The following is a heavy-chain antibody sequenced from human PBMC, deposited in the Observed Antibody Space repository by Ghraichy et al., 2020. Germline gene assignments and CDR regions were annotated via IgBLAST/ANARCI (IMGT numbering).Heavy chain of an antibody. Sequence: GGSLRLSCAASGFTFSSYAMSWVRQAPGKGLEWVSAISGSGGSTYYADSVKGRFTISRDNSKNTLYLQMNSLRAEDTAVYYCAKAHSAYYYYGMDVWGQGTTVTVSS. CDR1: GFTFSSYA. J-gene: IGHJ6*02. D-gene: IGHD1-26*01. V-gene: IGHV3-23*01. CDR2: ISGSGGST. CDR3: AKAHSAYYYYGMDV.